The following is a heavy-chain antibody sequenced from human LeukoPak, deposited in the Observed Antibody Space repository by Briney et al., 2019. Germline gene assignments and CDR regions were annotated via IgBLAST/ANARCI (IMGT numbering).Heavy chain of an antibody. D-gene: IGHD6-6*01. CDR3: ARGMRGSASDY. J-gene: IGHJ4*02. V-gene: IGHV3-48*03. Sequence: GGSLRLSCAASEFTFTSYELNWVRQAPGKGLEWVSYITSGGDSTYSADSVKGRFTISRDNAKNSLYLQMNSLRADDTAVYYCARGMRGSASDYWGQGTLVTVSS. CDR1: EFTFTSYE. CDR2: ITSGGDST.